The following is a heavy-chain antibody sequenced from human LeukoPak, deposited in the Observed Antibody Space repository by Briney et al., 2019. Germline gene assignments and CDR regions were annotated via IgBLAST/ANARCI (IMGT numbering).Heavy chain of an antibody. CDR3: AKDLIPRGYDDFYYFDY. CDR1: GFTFANAW. V-gene: IGHV3-23*01. CDR2: ISGSGGST. J-gene: IGHJ4*02. D-gene: IGHD5-12*01. Sequence: GGSLRLSCAASGFTFANAWMNWVRQAPGKGLEWVSAISGSGGSTYYADSVKGRFTISRDNSKNTLYLQMNSLRAEDTAVYYCAKDLIPRGYDDFYYFDYWGQGTLVTVSS.